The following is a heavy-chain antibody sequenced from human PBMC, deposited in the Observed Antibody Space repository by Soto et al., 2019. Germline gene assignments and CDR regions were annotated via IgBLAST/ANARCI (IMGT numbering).Heavy chain of an antibody. CDR1: GFSFSSYA. CDR3: VKEGGRRIVVVVDIDY. CDR2: ITSGGNT. J-gene: IGHJ4*02. D-gene: IGHD2-15*01. V-gene: IGHV3-23*01. Sequence: EVQLLESGGGLVQPGGSLRLSCAASGFSFSSYAMSWVRQAPGKGLEWVSAITSGGNTYYADSVKGRFTISRDNSKNTLYLQMNSLKAEDTAVYYCVKEGGRRIVVVVDIDYWGQGTLVTVSS.